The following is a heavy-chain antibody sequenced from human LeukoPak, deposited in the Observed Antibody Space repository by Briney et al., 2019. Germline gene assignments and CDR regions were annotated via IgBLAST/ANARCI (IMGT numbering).Heavy chain of an antibody. CDR3: AKVNVPYYDFWSGYNFDY. D-gene: IGHD3-3*01. CDR2: ISGSGGST. CDR1: GFTFSSYA. J-gene: IGHJ4*02. Sequence: GGSLRLSCAASGFTFSSYAMSWVRQAPGKGLEWVSAISGSGGSTYYADSVKGRFTISRDNSKNTLYLQMNSLRAEDTAVYYCAKVNVPYYDFWSGYNFDYWGQGTLVTVSS. V-gene: IGHV3-23*01.